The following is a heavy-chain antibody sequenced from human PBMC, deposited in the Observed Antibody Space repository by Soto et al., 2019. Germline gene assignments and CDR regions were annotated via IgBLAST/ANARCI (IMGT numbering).Heavy chain of an antibody. J-gene: IGHJ4*02. CDR3: AKDLKYRSSWSPFDY. Sequence: GGSLRLSCAASGFNFSTYGMHWVRQAPGKGLEWVAAISYPGSNKFYAASVKGRFTISRDNSKNTLYLQMYSLRAEDMAVYYCAKDLKYRSSWSPFDYWGQGTLVTVSS. CDR2: ISYPGSNK. CDR1: GFNFSTYG. V-gene: IGHV3-30*18. D-gene: IGHD6-13*01.